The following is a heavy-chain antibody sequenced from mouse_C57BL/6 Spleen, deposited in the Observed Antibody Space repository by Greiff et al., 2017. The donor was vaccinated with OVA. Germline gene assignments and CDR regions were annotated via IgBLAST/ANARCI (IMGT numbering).Heavy chain of an antibody. D-gene: IGHD2-1*01. CDR1: GYTFTSYW. J-gene: IGHJ4*01. CDR3: AREDGNYEGRASDY. Sequence: QVQLQQPGAELVKPGASVKLSCKASGYTFTSYWMHWVKQRPGQGLEWIGMIHPNSGSTNYNEKFKSKATLTVDKSSSTAYMQRSSLTSDDSAVYCCAREDGNYEGRASDYWGQGTSVTVSS. CDR2: IHPNSGST. V-gene: IGHV1-64*01.